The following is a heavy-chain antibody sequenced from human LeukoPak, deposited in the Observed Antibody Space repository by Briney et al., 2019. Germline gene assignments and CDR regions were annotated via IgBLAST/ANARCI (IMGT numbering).Heavy chain of an antibody. Sequence: SETLSLTCAVYGGSFSGYYWSWIRQPPGKGLEWIGEINHSGSTNYNPSLKSRVTISVDMSKNQFSLKLSSVTAADTAVYYCARVIGSGISSWFDPWGQGTLVTVSS. V-gene: IGHV4-34*01. CDR1: GGSFSGYY. D-gene: IGHD1-14*01. CDR3: ARVIGSGISSWFDP. J-gene: IGHJ5*02. CDR2: INHSGST.